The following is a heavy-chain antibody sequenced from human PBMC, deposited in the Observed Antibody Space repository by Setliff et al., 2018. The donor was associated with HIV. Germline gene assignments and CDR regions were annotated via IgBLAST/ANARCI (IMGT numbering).Heavy chain of an antibody. CDR3: ARGSLYYGLGSHYLRSWFDP. Sequence: PSETLSLTCAVYVESFSGFYWNWIRQPPGKGLEWIGEINHNGNINYNPSLKSRVTISMDPSKKQFSLKLSSVTAADTAVYYCARGSLYYGLGSHYLRSWFDPWGQGTLVTVSS. J-gene: IGHJ5*02. D-gene: IGHD3-10*01. CDR1: VESFSGFY. V-gene: IGHV4-34*01. CDR2: INHNGNI.